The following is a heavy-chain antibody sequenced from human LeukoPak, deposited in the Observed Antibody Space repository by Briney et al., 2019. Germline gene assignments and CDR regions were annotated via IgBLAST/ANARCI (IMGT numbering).Heavy chain of an antibody. Sequence: KPSETLSLTCTVSGYSISSGYYWGWIRQPPGKGLEWTGSIYHSGSTYYNPSLKSRVTISVDTSKNQFSLKLTSLTAADTAVYYCAREDQRFLEWLLLRTTGFDPWGQGTLVTVSS. CDR1: GYSISSGYY. J-gene: IGHJ5*02. CDR2: IYHSGST. CDR3: AREDQRFLEWLLLRTTGFDP. V-gene: IGHV4-38-2*02. D-gene: IGHD3-3*01.